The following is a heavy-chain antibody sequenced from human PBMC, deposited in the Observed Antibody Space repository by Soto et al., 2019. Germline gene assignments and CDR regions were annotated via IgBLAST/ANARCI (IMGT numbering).Heavy chain of an antibody. V-gene: IGHV4-38-2*01. Sequence: SETLSLTCGVSGHSLASGYYWGWIRQPPGKGPEWIGSISYSGKTYYNPSLASRISIAVDTSKNQFSLRLTPVTAADTALYYCSRGAGAPWVRFDYWGLGTLVTVSS. CDR3: SRGAGAPWVRFDY. J-gene: IGHJ4*02. CDR1: GHSLASGYY. CDR2: ISYSGKT. D-gene: IGHD2-21*01.